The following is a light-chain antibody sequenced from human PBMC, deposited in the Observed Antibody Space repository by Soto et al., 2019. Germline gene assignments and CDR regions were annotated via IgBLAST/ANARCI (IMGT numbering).Light chain of an antibody. V-gene: IGLV7-43*01. Sequence: QTVVTQEPSLTVSPGGTVTLTCAPSTGAVTSGYYPNWFQQKPGQAPRALIYSTNNKYSWTPARFSGSLLGGKAALTLSGVQPEDEADYYCLLYYGGQLGVFGGGTQLTVL. CDR3: LLYYGGQLGV. CDR2: STN. J-gene: IGLJ2*01. CDR1: TGAVTSGYY.